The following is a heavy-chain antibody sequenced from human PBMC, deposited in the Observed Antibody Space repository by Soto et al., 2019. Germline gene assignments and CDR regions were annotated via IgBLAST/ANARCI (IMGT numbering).Heavy chain of an antibody. CDR3: AKGRTGTTGTLFDY. D-gene: IGHD1-1*01. CDR1: GGTFSSYT. V-gene: IGHV1-69*02. Sequence: QVQLVQSGAEVKKPGSSVKVSCKASGGTFSSYTISWVRQAPGQGLEWMGRIIPILGIANYAQKFQGRVTITADKSTSPASMELGSLRSEDTAVYYCAKGRTGTTGTLFDYWGQGTLVTVSS. J-gene: IGHJ4*02. CDR2: IIPILGIA.